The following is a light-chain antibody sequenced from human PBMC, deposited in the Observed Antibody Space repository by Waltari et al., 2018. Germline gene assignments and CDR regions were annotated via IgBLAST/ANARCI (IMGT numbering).Light chain of an antibody. Sequence: QSALTQPPSVSGSPGQSVTISCTGTSSDVGGYNNYSWYQQHPGKAPKLMIYDVSKRPSGVPDRFSGSKSGNTASLTISGLQAEDEADYYCCSYAGSYTYVVFGGGTKLTVL. CDR2: DVS. V-gene: IGLV2-11*01. CDR3: CSYAGSYTYVV. J-gene: IGLJ2*01. CDR1: SSDVGGYNN.